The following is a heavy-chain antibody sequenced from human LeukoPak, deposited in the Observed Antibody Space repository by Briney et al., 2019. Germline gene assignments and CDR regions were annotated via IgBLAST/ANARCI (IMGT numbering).Heavy chain of an antibody. CDR3: ARIRGYSYGVDDAFGI. CDR1: GFSLSTSGMC. Sequence: VSGPTLVNPTQTLTLNCTFSGFSLSTSGMCVSWIRQPPGKALEWLALIDWDDDKYYSTSLKTRLAISKDTSKNQVVLTMTNMDPVDTATYYCARIRGYSYGVDDAFGIWGHGTMVTVSS. D-gene: IGHD5-18*01. V-gene: IGHV2-70*01. CDR2: IDWDDDK. J-gene: IGHJ3*02.